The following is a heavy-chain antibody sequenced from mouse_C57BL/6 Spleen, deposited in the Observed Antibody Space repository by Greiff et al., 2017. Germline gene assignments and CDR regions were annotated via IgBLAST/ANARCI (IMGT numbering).Heavy chain of an antibody. Sequence: VQLQQPGAELVRPGTSVKLSCKASGYTFTSYWMHWVKQRPGQGLEWIGVIDPSDSYTNYNQKFKGKATLTVDTSSSTAYMQLSSLTSEDSAVYYCARGTTVVATDYAMDYGGQGTSVTVSS. V-gene: IGHV1-59*01. D-gene: IGHD1-1*01. CDR3: ARGTTVVATDYAMDY. J-gene: IGHJ4*01. CDR2: IDPSDSYT. CDR1: GYTFTSYW.